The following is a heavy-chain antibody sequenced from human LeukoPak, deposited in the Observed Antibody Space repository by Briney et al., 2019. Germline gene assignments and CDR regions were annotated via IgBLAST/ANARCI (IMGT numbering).Heavy chain of an antibody. D-gene: IGHD6-19*01. CDR2: IIPIFGSA. CDR1: GGTFSTYS. CDR3: ARVRSSGFYDAFDF. J-gene: IGHJ3*01. Sequence: VASVKVSCKASGGTFSTYSLNWVRQAPGQGLEWMGAIIPIFGSANYAQKFQGRLTITADESTTTVFMELDSLTSADTAVYYCARVRSSGFYDAFDFWGQGTMVTVSS. V-gene: IGHV1-69*13.